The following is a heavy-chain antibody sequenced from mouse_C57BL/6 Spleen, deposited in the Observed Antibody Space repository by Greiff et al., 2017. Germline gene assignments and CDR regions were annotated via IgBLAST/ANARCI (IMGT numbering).Heavy chain of an antibody. Sequence: QVQLQQPGAELVKPGASVKLSCKASGYTFTSYWMQWVKQRPGQGLEWIGEIDPSDSYTNYNQKFKGKATLTVDTSSSTAYMQLSSLTSEDSAVYYCARKPREDYWGQGTTLTVSS. J-gene: IGHJ2*01. CDR3: ARKPREDY. CDR1: GYTFTSYW. V-gene: IGHV1-50*01. CDR2: IDPSDSYT.